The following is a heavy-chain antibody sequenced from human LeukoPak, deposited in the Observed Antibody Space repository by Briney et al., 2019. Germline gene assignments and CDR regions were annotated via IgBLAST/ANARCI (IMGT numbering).Heavy chain of an antibody. Sequence: ASVKVSCKASGYTFTGYYMHWVRQAPGQGLEWMGWINPNSGGTNYAQKFQGRVTMTRDTSMSTAYMELSRLRSDDTAVYYCARLITNYYAFGIWGQGTMATVSS. CDR1: GYTFTGYY. J-gene: IGHJ3*02. CDR2: INPNSGGT. V-gene: IGHV1-2*02. D-gene: IGHD4/OR15-4a*01. CDR3: ARLITNYYAFGI.